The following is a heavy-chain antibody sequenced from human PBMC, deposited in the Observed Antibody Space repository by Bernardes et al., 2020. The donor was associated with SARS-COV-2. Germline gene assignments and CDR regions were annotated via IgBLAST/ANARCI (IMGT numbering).Heavy chain of an antibody. Sequence: GWSLRLSCAASGFTFSSYSMNWVRQAPGKGLEWVSSISSSSSYIYYADSVKGRFTISRDNAKNSLYLQMNSLRAEDTAVYYCARAPGDVELLDYWGQGTLVTVSS. CDR2: ISSSSSYI. D-gene: IGHD1-26*01. CDR3: ARAPGDVELLDY. CDR1: GFTFSSYS. V-gene: IGHV3-21*01. J-gene: IGHJ4*02.